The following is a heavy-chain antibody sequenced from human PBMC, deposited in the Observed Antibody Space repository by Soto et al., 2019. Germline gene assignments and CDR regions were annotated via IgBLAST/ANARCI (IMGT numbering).Heavy chain of an antibody. CDR2: IDPSDSYT. Sequence: GESLKISCQGSGYIFASYWITWVRQKPGKGLEWVGKIDPSDSYTYYSPSFQGHVTISAXXXLXXXYXQXXXLXASDTAMYYCARHSGSSLPDDYWGQGSLITVSS. CDR3: ARHSGSSLPDDY. J-gene: IGHJ4*02. D-gene: IGHD1-26*01. CDR1: GYIFASYW. V-gene: IGHV5-10-1*01.